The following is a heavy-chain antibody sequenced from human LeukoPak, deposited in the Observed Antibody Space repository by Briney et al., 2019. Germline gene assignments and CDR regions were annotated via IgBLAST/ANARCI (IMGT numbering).Heavy chain of an antibody. CDR3: ARRYYDSSGEYIYDY. Sequence: ASVKVSCKASGYTFTSYYIHWVRQAPGQGLEWMGMINPSGGSTTYAQNFQGRVTMTRDTSTSTVYMELSSLRSEDTAVYYCARRYYDSSGEYIYDYWGQGTLVTVSS. J-gene: IGHJ4*02. CDR2: INPSGGST. CDR1: GYTFTSYY. V-gene: IGHV1-46*01. D-gene: IGHD3-22*01.